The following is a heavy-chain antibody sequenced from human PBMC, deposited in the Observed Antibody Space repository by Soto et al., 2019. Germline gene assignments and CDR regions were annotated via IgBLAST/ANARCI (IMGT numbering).Heavy chain of an antibody. CDR1: GGSISSYY. Sequence: PSETLSLTCTVSGGSISSYYWSWIRQPPGKGLEWIGYIYYSGSTYYNPSLKSRVTISVDTSKNQFSLRLSSVTAADTAVYYCARVCGGDCRHGMDVWGQGTTVTVSS. V-gene: IGHV4-59*12. CDR3: ARVCGGDCRHGMDV. CDR2: IYYSGST. J-gene: IGHJ6*02. D-gene: IGHD2-21*02.